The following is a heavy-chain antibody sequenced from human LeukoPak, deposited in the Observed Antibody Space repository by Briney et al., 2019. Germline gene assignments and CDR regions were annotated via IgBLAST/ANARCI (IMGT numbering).Heavy chain of an antibody. CDR2: IKQGGSEK. D-gene: IGHD3-9*01. J-gene: IGHJ4*02. V-gene: IGHV3-7*01. CDR1: GFTVSSNY. CDR3: ARDGFDEGIYFDY. Sequence: GGSLRLSCAASGFTVSSNYMSWVRQAPGKGLDWVANIKQGGSEKYYVDSVKGRFTISRDNAKNSLYLQMNSLRAEDTAVYYCARDGFDEGIYFDYWGQGTLVTVSS.